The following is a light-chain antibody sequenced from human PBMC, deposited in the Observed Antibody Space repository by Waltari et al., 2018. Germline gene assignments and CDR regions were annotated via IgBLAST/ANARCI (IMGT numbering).Light chain of an antibody. V-gene: IGKV3-11*01. CDR2: DAS. CDR3: QQRSNWPR. J-gene: IGKJ4*02. CDR1: QSVNNS. Sequence: EIVLTQSPATLSLSPGERAPLPCRASQSVNNSLAWYQQKPGQAPRLLIYDASTRATGIPARFSGSGSGTDFTLTISSLEPEDFAVYYCQQRSNWPRFGGGTRVEI.